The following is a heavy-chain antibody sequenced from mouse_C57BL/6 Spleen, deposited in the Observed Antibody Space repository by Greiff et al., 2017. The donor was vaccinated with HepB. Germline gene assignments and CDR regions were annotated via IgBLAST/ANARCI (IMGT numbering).Heavy chain of an antibody. J-gene: IGHJ3*01. V-gene: IGHV5-4*01. CDR3: AREDSSGWAWFAY. D-gene: IGHD3-2*02. Sequence: EVKLVESGGGLVKPGGSLKLSCAASGFTFSSYAMSWVRQTPEKRLEWVATISDGGSYTYYPDNVKGRLNISRDNAKNNLYLQMSHLKSEDTAMYYCAREDSSGWAWFAYWGQGTLVTVSA. CDR1: GFTFSSYA. CDR2: ISDGGSYT.